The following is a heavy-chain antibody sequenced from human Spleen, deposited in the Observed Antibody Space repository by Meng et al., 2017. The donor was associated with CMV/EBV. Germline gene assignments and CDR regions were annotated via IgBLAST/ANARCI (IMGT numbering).Heavy chain of an antibody. D-gene: IGHD1-26*01. CDR1: GYTFTGYY. CDR2: INPNSGGT. V-gene: IGHV1-2*02. Sequence: ASVKVSCKASGYTFTGYYMHWVRQAPGQGLEWMGWINPNSGGTNYAQKFQGRVTMTRDTSISTAYMELRSLRSDDTAVYYCARDLVGATGGDNWFDPWGQGTLVTVSS. J-gene: IGHJ5*02. CDR3: ARDLVGATGGDNWFDP.